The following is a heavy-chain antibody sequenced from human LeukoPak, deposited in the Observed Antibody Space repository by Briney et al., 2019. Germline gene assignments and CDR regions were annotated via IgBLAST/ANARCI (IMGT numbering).Heavy chain of an antibody. CDR1: GGSISLYY. CDR2: ILYSGTT. V-gene: IGHV4-59*01. Sequence: SETLSLTCTVSGGSISLYYWSWIRQTPGKGPEWIGYILYSGTTTNYNPSLKSRVTISVDTSKNQFSLKLSSVTAADTAVYYCARVGDWNDLVYWGQGTLVTVSS. D-gene: IGHD1-1*01. CDR3: ARVGDWNDLVY. J-gene: IGHJ4*02.